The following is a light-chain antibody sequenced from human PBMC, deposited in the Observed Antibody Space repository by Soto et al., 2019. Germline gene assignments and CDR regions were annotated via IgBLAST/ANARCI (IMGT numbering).Light chain of an antibody. CDR1: QGISNY. J-gene: IGKJ5*01. CDR3: QQRNSYPIT. Sequence: DIQLTQSPSFLSASVGDRVTITCRASQGISNYLAWYQQKPGKAPKLLIHSAFTLHSGVPSRFSGSGSGTEFTLTISSPQPEDFATYYCQQRNSYPITFGQGTRLEIK. V-gene: IGKV1-9*01. CDR2: SAF.